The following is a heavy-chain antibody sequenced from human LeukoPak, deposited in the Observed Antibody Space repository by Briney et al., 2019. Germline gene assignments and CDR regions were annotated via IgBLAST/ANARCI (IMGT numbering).Heavy chain of an antibody. CDR3: ARHNWLGQNAFDI. D-gene: IGHD5-12*01. V-gene: IGHV4-39*01. CDR1: GGSISSSSYY. J-gene: IGHJ3*02. Sequence: SETLSLTCTVSGGSISSSSYYWGWIREPPGKGLEWIGSIYYSGSTYYNASLKSRVTISVDRSKNQFSLKVTSVTAADTAVYYCARHNWLGQNAFDIWGQGTMVTVSS. CDR2: IYYSGST.